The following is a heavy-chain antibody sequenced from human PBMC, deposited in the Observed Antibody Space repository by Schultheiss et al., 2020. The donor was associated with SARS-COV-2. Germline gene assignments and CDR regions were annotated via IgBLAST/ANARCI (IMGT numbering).Heavy chain of an antibody. V-gene: IGHV3-30*04. J-gene: IGHJ4*02. D-gene: IGHD3-9*01. CDR2: ISYDGSNK. CDR1: GFTFSSYA. CDR3: TTDPVLRYFDWEVDY. Sequence: GGSLRLSCAASGFTFSSYAMHWVRQAPGKGLEWVAVISYDGSNKYYADSVKGRFTISRDDSKNTLYLQMNSLKTEDTAVYYCTTDPVLRYFDWEVDYWGQGTLVTVSS.